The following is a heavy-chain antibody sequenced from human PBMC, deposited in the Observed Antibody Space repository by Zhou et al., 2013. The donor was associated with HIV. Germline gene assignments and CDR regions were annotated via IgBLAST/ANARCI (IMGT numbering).Heavy chain of an antibody. CDR1: GYTFTTYD. D-gene: IGHD5-12*01. CDR2: MNPNNGNT. V-gene: IGHV1-8*02. Sequence: QVQLVQSGAELKKPGSSVKVSCKASGYTFTTYDINWVRQATGQGLEYMGWMNPNNGNTASAQRFQGRITMTRATSISTAYLELSSLRSEDTAVYYCARGRYDLGHWGQGTLVTVSS. CDR3: ARGRYDLGH. J-gene: IGHJ4*02.